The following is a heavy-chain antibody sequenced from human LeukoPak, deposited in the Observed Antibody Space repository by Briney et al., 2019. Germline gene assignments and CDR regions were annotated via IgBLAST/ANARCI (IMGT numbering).Heavy chain of an antibody. Sequence: PSETLSLTCTVSGGSISSYYWSWIRQPAGKGLEWIGRIYTSGSTNYNPSLKSRVTMSVDTSKNQFSLKLSSVTAADTAVYYCAREEGYCSGGSCYDYFDYWGQGTLVTVSP. V-gene: IGHV4-4*07. CDR2: IYTSGST. CDR3: AREEGYCSGGSCYDYFDY. J-gene: IGHJ4*02. CDR1: GGSISSYY. D-gene: IGHD2-15*01.